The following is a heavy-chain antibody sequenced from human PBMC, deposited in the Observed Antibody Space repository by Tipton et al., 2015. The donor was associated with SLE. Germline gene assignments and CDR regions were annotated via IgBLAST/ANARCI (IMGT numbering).Heavy chain of an antibody. J-gene: IGHJ6*02. V-gene: IGHV4-39*01. D-gene: IGHD6-13*01. CDR1: GGSLFISTYY. CDR2: IYYSGRT. Sequence: TLSLTCTVSGGSLFISTYYWGWIRQAPGRGLEWIGNIYYSGRTYYNPSLKSRVTISVDTSKKQFSLKLSSVTAADTAVYYCARLVYASSWYSPDYFYGMDVWGQGTTVTASS. CDR3: ARLVYASSWYSPDYFYGMDV.